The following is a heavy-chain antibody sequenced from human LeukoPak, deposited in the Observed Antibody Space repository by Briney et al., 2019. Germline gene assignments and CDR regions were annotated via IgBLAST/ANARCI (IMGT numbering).Heavy chain of an antibody. CDR2: IDSDGGDK. V-gene: IGHV3-7*01. CDR1: DFTLSPYW. Sequence: PGGSLRLSGAASDFTLSPYWMTWVRQAPGRGLEGVANIDSDGGDKYYGDSVKGRFSISRDNAENSLFLQMNNLRVEDSAVYYCARGGSGSSKYWVFWGQGTLVTVSS. CDR3: ARGGSGSSKYWVF. D-gene: IGHD2-8*02. J-gene: IGHJ4*02.